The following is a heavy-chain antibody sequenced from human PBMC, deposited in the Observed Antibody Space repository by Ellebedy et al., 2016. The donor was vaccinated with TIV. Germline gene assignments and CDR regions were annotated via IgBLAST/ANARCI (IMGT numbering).Heavy chain of an antibody. CDR2: INHSGST. J-gene: IGHJ6*03. Sequence: SETLSLTXAVYGGSFSGYYWSWIRQPPGKGLEWIGEINHSGSTNYNPSLKSRVTISVDTSKNQFSLKLSSVTAADTAVYYCARHRKWKQPTPDYYYMDVWGKGTTVTVSS. D-gene: IGHD1-26*01. CDR1: GGSFSGYY. V-gene: IGHV4-34*01. CDR3: ARHRKWKQPTPDYYYMDV.